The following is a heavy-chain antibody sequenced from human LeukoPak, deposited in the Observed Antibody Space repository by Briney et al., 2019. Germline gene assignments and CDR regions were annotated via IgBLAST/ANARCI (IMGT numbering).Heavy chain of an antibody. V-gene: IGHV1-69*13. CDR2: IIPIFGTA. CDR1: GGTFSSYA. Sequence: ASVKVSCKASGGTFSSYAISWVRQAPGQGLEWMGGIIPIFGTANYAQKFQGRVTITADESTSTAYMELSSLRSEDTAVYYCARLRSVGATFPHPADYWGQGTLVTVSS. CDR3: ARLRSVGATFPHPADY. D-gene: IGHD1-26*01. J-gene: IGHJ4*02.